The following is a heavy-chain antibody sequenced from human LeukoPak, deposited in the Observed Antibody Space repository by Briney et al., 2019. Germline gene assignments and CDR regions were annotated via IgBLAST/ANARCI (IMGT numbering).Heavy chain of an antibody. J-gene: IGHJ6*02. V-gene: IGHV4-4*09. D-gene: IGHD4-17*01. CDR1: GGSFSSYY. CDR3: ARLPCGDYYYYGMDV. Sequence: SGTLSLTCTVSGGSFSSYYWSWFRQPPGKGLEWFGDIDNRASPNYNPSLTSRVTISVDTSNNQFCLKLTSVTATDTAVYYCARLPCGDYYYYGMDVWGQGTTVTVP. CDR2: IDNRASP.